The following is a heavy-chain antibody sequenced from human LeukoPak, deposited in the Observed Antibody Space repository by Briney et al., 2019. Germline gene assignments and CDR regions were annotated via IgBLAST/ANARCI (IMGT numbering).Heavy chain of an antibody. D-gene: IGHD3-3*01. CDR1: GGSISSYY. CDR3: ARGPTTIFGVVIDRWFDP. J-gene: IGHJ5*02. CDR2: IYYSGST. V-gene: IGHV4-59*01. Sequence: SETLSLTCTVSGGSISSYYWSWIRQPPGKGLEWIGYIYYSGSTNYNPSLKSRVTISVDTSKNQFSLKLSSVTAADTAVYYCARGPTTIFGVVIDRWFDPWGQGTLVTVSS.